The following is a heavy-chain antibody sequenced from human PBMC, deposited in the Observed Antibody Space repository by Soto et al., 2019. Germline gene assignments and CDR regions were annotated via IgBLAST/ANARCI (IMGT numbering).Heavy chain of an antibody. D-gene: IGHD3-3*01. J-gene: IGHJ4*02. CDR1: GGSISSGGYS. V-gene: IGHV4-30-2*01. Sequence: ASETLSLTCAVSGGSISSGGYSWSWIRQPPGKGLEWIGEINHSGSTNYNPSLKSRVTISVDTSKNQFSLKLTSVTAADTAVYYCARDLEGLLGDYWGQGILVTVSS. CDR3: ARDLEGLLGDY. CDR2: INHSGST.